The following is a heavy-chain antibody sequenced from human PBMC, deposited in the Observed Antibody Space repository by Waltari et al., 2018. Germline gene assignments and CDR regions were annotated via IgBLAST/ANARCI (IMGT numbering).Heavy chain of an antibody. Sequence: EVQLVETGGGLIQPGGSLRLSCAAAGFNVSNNYMSWVRHVPGKGLEWGSVIYSGGSTYYADSVKGRFTISRDNSKNTLHLQMNSLRADDTAVYYCARDKGPWGQGTLVTVSS. V-gene: IGHV3-53*02. CDR1: GFNVSNNY. CDR3: ARDKGP. CDR2: IYSGGST. J-gene: IGHJ5*02.